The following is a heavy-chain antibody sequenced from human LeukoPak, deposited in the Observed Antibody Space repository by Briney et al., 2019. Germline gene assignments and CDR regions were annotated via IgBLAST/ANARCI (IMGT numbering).Heavy chain of an antibody. CDR3: AREKIAVAGPDY. CDR1: GYTFTSYD. D-gene: IGHD6-19*01. J-gene: IGHJ4*02. V-gene: IGHV1-8*01. Sequence: ASVKVSCKASGYTFTSYDINWVRQATGQGLEWMGWMNPNSGNTGYAQKFQGRVTMTRNTSISTAYMELSSLRSEDTAVYYCAREKIAVAGPDYRGQGTLVTVSS. CDR2: MNPNSGNT.